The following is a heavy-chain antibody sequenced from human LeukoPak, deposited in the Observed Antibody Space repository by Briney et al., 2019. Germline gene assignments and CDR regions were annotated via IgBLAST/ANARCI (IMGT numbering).Heavy chain of an antibody. V-gene: IGHV4-61*10. CDR1: GGSISSGSYY. CDR3: ARTIFWPPYAFDI. J-gene: IGHJ3*02. CDR2: IHYSGST. D-gene: IGHD3-9*01. Sequence: SETLSLTCTVSGGSISSGSYYWSWIRQPAGKGLEWIGFIHYSGSTHYNPSLKSRVTISVVTSKNQFSLKLRSVTAADTSVYYCARTIFWPPYAFDIWGQGTMVTVSS.